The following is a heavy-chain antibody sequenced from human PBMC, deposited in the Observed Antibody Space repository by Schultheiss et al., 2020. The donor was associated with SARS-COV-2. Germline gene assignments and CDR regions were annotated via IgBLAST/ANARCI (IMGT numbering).Heavy chain of an antibody. CDR2: ISSNGGST. D-gene: IGHD3-10*01. CDR3: VKDAVRGAPQGDY. J-gene: IGHJ4*02. Sequence: GGSLRLSCAASGFTFSIYAMHWVRQAPGKGLEYVSAISSNGGSTYYADSVKGRFTISRDNSKNTLYLQMSSLRAEDTAVYYCVKDAVRGAPQGDYWGQGTLVTVSS. CDR1: GFTFSIYA. V-gene: IGHV3-64D*09.